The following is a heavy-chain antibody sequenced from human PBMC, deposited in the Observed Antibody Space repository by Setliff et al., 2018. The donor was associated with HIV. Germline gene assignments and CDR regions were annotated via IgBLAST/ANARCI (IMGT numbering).Heavy chain of an antibody. V-gene: IGHV4-59*01. CDR3: ALPYCSGGNCWSSASLPPAGWFDP. J-gene: IGHJ5*02. Sequence: SETLSLTCTVSGGSISPYYWSWIRQPPGKGLEWIAWISDSGTTNYNPSLKSRVTLSVDMSKNQFSLSLTSVTGADTAVYYCALPYCSGGNCWSSASLPPAGWFDPWGQGTLVTVSS. D-gene: IGHD2-15*01. CDR1: GGSISPYY. CDR2: ISDSGTT.